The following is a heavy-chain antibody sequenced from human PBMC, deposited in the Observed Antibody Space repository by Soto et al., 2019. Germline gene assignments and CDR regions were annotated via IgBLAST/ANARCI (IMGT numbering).Heavy chain of an antibody. CDR1: GGSISSGGYY. V-gene: IGHV4-31*03. CDR3: ARDTMREGACDP. D-gene: IGHD1-1*01. Sequence: PSETLSLTCTVSGGSISSGGYYWSWIRQHPGKGLEWIGCIYYSGSTYYNPSLKSRVTISVDTSKNQFSLKLSSVTAADTAVYYCARDTMREGACDPWGQGTLVTVSS. J-gene: IGHJ5*02. CDR2: IYYSGST.